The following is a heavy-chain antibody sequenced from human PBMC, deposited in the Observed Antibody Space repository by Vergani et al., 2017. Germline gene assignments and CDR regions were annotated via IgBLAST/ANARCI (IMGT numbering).Heavy chain of an antibody. Sequence: QVQLVQSGAEVKKPGSSVKVSCKASGGTFRSYAISWVRQAPGQGLEWMGGIIPIFGTANYAQKFQGRVTITADESTSTAYMELSSLRSEDTAVYYCARDRMEGHDYGDYGTPSLGAFDIWGQGTMVTVSS. D-gene: IGHD4-17*01. V-gene: IGHV1-69*01. CDR2: IIPIFGTA. CDR3: ARDRMEGHDYGDYGTPSLGAFDI. CDR1: GGTFRSYA. J-gene: IGHJ3*02.